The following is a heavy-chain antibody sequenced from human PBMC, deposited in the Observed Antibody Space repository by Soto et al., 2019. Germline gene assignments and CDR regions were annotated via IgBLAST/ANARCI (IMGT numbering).Heavy chain of an antibody. V-gene: IGHV3-23*01. CDR1: GFTFSSYG. CDR3: AKDNYTAMLHIFDC. J-gene: IGHJ4*02. Sequence: HPGGSLRLSCAASGFTFSSYGMIWVRQAPGKGLERVSAISGSGGSTYYAHSVKGRFTISRDNSKNTLYLQMNSLTAEDTAVYYCAKDNYTAMLHIFDCWGQGTLVTVSS. CDR2: ISGSGGST. D-gene: IGHD5-18*01.